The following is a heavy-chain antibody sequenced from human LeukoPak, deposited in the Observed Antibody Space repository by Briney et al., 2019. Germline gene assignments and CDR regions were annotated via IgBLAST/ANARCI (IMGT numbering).Heavy chain of an antibody. CDR1: GGTFTSYA. D-gene: IGHD2-15*01. CDR3: ARDPHHCSGGSCYGY. V-gene: IGHV1-69*05. CDR2: IIPIFGTA. J-gene: IGHJ4*02. Sequence: SVKLSCKASGGTFTSYAISWVRQAPAQGLEWMGGIIPIFGTANYAHKFQGRVTSTTDESTSTAYMELSSLRSEDTAVYYCARDPHHCSGGSCYGYWGQGTLVTVSS.